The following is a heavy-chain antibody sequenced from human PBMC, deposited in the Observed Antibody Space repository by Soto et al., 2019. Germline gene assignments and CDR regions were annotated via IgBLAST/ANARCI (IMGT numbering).Heavy chain of an antibody. CDR2: IYPSVSS. CDR1: GFAIRRGFY. D-gene: IGHD1-1*01. Sequence: PSETLSLTCTVSGFAIRRGFYWSWVRQPPGKGLEWIGSIYPSVSSYHNPSLATRLRLSIDTSKNQFTLNLTSVTAADTALYFCAREKVGTTFFDNWGQGIQVTVS. J-gene: IGHJ4*02. V-gene: IGHV4-38-2*02. CDR3: AREKVGTTFFDN.